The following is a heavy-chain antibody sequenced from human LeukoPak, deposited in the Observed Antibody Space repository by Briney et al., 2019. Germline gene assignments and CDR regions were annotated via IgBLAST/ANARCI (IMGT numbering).Heavy chain of an antibody. Sequence: SQTLSLTCAISGDSVSSNSAAWNWIRQSPSRGLEWLGRTYYRSKWYNDYAVSVKSRITINPDTSKNQFSLQLNSVTPEDTAVYYCARSTGGYERYYYYYYMDVWGKGTTVTVSS. D-gene: IGHD5-12*01. CDR2: TYYRSKWYN. V-gene: IGHV6-1*01. CDR3: ARSTGGYERYYYYYYMDV. J-gene: IGHJ6*03. CDR1: GDSVSSNSAA.